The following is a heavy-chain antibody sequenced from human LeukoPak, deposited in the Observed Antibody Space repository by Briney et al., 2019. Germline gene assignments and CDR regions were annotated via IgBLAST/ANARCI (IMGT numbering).Heavy chain of an antibody. Sequence: SGTLSLTCAVSGGSISSSNWWSWVRQPPGKGLGWIGEIYHSGSTNYNPSLKSRVTISVDKSKNQFSLKLSSVTAADTAVYYCARENYGSGSYRSDYWGQGTLVTVSS. CDR3: ARENYGSGSYRSDY. J-gene: IGHJ4*02. V-gene: IGHV4-4*02. D-gene: IGHD3-10*01. CDR1: GGSISSSNW. CDR2: IYHSGST.